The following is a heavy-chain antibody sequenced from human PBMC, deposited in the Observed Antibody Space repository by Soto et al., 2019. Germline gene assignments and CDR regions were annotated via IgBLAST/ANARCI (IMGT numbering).Heavy chain of an antibody. CDR1: GGTFSSYT. Sequence: QVQLVQSGAEVKKPGSSVKVSCKASGGTFSSYTISWVRQAPGQGLEWMGRIIPILGIANYAQKFQGRVTITADKSTRTAYMELSSLRSEDTAVYYCARDQRDDIVVVPAAMLCFAPWGQGTLVTVSS. J-gene: IGHJ5*02. CDR3: ARDQRDDIVVVPAAMLCFAP. D-gene: IGHD2-2*01. V-gene: IGHV1-69*08. CDR2: IIPILGIA.